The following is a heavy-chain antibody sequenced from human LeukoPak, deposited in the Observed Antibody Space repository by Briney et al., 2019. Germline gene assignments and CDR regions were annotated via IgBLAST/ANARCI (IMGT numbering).Heavy chain of an antibody. Sequence: ASVKVSCKASGGTFSSYAISWVRQAPGQGLEWMGGIIPIFGTANYAQKFQGRATITADKSTSTAYMEVSSLRSEDTAVYYCARAPYGSAQRYYYYMDVWGKGTTVTVSS. V-gene: IGHV1-69*06. CDR3: ARAPYGSAQRYYYYMDV. J-gene: IGHJ6*03. D-gene: IGHD3-10*01. CDR1: GGTFSSYA. CDR2: IIPIFGTA.